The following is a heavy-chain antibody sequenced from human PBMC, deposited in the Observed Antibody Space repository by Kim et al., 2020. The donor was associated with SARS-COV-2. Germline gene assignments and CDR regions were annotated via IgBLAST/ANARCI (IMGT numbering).Heavy chain of an antibody. J-gene: IGHJ2*01. V-gene: IGHV3-23*01. CDR3: AKLPLGYCSSTSCYLWYFDL. CDR2: ISGSGGST. D-gene: IGHD2-2*01. CDR1: GFTFSSYA. Sequence: GGSLRLSCAASGFTFSSYAMSWVRQAPGKGLEWVSAISGSGGSTYYADSVKGRFTISRDNSKNTLYLQMNSLRAEDTAVYYCAKLPLGYCSSTSCYLWYFDLWGRGTLVTVSS.